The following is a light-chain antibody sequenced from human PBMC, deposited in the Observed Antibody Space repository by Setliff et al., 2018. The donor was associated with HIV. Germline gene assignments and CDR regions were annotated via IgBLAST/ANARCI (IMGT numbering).Light chain of an antibody. CDR1: QSLLHSDGYNY. CDR2: LGS. CDR3: MQALQTPFT. Sequence: EIVMTQSPLSLPVTPGEPASISCRSSQSLLHSDGYNYLDWYLQKPGQSPQLLIYLGSNRASGVPDRFSGSGSGTHFTLKISRVEAEDIGTYYCMQALQTPFTFGPGTKVDIK. J-gene: IGKJ3*01. V-gene: IGKV2-28*01.